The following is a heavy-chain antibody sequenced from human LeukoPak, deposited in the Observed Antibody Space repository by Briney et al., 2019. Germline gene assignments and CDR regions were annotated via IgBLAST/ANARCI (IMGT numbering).Heavy chain of an antibody. D-gene: IGHD3-10*01. J-gene: IGHJ4*02. CDR2: ISAYNGNT. CDR1: GYTFTSYG. V-gene: IGHV1-18*01. Sequence: ASVKVSCKASGYTFTSYGISWVRQAPGQGLEWMGWISAYNGNTNYAQKLQGRVTMTTDTSTSTAYMELRSLRSDDTAVYYCARDVYGSGSCSYFDYWGQGTLVTVSS. CDR3: ARDVYGSGSCSYFDY.